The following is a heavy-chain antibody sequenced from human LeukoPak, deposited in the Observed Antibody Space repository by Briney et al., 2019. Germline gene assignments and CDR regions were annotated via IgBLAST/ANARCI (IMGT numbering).Heavy chain of an antibody. J-gene: IGHJ5*02. D-gene: IGHD2-15*01. CDR1: SGSISSSNYY. CDR2: ISTIGST. V-gene: IGHV4-61*02. Sequence: TLSLTCTVSSGSISSSNYYWSWIRQPAGKGLEWIGRISTIGSTNYNPSLNSRVTISIDTSKNQFSLKLSSVTAADTAVYYCARARYCSGGSCGWFDPWGQGTLVTVSS. CDR3: ARARYCSGGSCGWFDP.